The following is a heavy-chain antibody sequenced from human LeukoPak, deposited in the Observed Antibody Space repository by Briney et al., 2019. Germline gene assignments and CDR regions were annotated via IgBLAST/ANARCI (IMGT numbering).Heavy chain of an antibody. CDR2: INSDGSST. CDR3: ARAGYSYGCPDY. V-gene: IGHV3-74*01. Sequence: GGSLRLSCAASGFTFSSYWTHWVRQAPGKGLVWVSRINSDGSSTSYADSVKGRFTISRDNAKNTLYLQMNSLRAEDTAVYYCARAGYSYGCPDYWGQGTLVTVSS. CDR1: GFTFSSYW. D-gene: IGHD5-18*01. J-gene: IGHJ4*02.